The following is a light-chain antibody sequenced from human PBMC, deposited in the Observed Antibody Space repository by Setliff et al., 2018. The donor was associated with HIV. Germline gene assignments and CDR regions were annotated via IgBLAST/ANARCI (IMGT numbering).Light chain of an antibody. CDR1: SSDVGGYYS. J-gene: IGLJ1*01. V-gene: IGLV2-14*03. CDR3: SSYTTSSTLYV. CDR2: DVI. Sequence: SALTQPASVSWSPGQSITISCTGISSDVGGYYSVSWYQQHPGKAPKLMIYDVINRPSGVSNRFSGSRSGNTASLTISGLQVEDEADYYCSSYTTSSTLYVFGPGTKVTVL.